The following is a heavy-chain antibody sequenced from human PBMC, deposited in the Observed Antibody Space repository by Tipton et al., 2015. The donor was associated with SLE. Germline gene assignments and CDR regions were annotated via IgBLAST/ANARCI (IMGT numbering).Heavy chain of an antibody. CDR1: GGSISSSSYY. CDR2: IYYSGST. Sequence: TLSLTCTVSGGSISSSSYYWGWIRQPPGKGLEWIGSIYYSGSTYYNPSLKSRVTISVDTSKNQFSLKLSSVTAADTAVYYCARGTAEAYYDSSGLGYFDYWGKGTLVTVSS. D-gene: IGHD3-22*01. J-gene: IGHJ4*02. CDR3: ARGTAEAYYDSSGLGYFDY. V-gene: IGHV4-39*07.